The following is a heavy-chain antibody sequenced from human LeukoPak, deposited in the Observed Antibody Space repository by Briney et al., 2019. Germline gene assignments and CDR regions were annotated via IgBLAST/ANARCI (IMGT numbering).Heavy chain of an antibody. CDR3: ARGSGFVLDY. J-gene: IGHJ4*02. CDR1: GFTFSSYE. Sequence: GGSLRLSCVASGFTFSSYEVNWVRQAPGKGLEWVSCISTSGDSMYYADSVKGRFTISRDSVKNSLFLQMNSLRAEDTAVYYCARGSGFVLDYWGQGTLVTVSS. CDR2: ISTSGDSM. V-gene: IGHV3-48*03. D-gene: IGHD1-26*01.